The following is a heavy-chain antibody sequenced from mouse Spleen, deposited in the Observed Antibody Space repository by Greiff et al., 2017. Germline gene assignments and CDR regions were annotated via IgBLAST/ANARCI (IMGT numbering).Heavy chain of an antibody. J-gene: IGHJ3*01. D-gene: IGHD2-10*01. CDR2: ISSGSSTI. Sequence: EVQGVESGGGLVKPGGSLKLSCAASGFTFSDYGMHWVRQTPEKGLEWVAYISSGSSTIYYADTVKGRFTISRDNAKNTLFLQMASLRSEDTAMYYCASPSYSGNYGFAYWGQGTLVTVSA. CDR3: ASPSYSGNYGFAY. CDR1: GFTFSDYG. V-gene: IGHV5-17*01.